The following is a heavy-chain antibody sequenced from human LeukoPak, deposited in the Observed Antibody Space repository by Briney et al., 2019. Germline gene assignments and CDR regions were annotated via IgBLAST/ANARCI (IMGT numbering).Heavy chain of an antibody. CDR1: GFTLSTYA. D-gene: IGHD2-21*01. CDR2: VWYGGRSK. Sequence: SGTSLRLSCAASGFTLSTYAMSWVRQPPGKGLEWVAVVWYGGRSKEYTDSVKGRFTISRDNGKNSLYLQMNSLRPEDTALYSCARAYCVSPTCQGMHQFDVWGQGTIVTVSS. J-gene: IGHJ3*01. V-gene: IGHV3-30*04. CDR3: ARAYCVSPTCQGMHQFDV.